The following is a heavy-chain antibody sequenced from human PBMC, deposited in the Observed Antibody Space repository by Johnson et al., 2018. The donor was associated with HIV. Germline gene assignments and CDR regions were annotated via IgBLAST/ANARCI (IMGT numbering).Heavy chain of an antibody. J-gene: IGHJ3*02. CDR2: ISYDGSNK. CDR3: ARPADYGDYSRDAFDI. V-gene: IGHV3-30*04. CDR1: GFTFSSYA. Sequence: QEKLVESGGDLVKPGGSLRLSCAASGFTFSSYAMHWVRQAPGKGLEWVAVISYDGSNKYYADSVKGRFTISRDNSKNTLYLQMNSLRVEDTALYYCARPADYGDYSRDAFDIWGQGTMVTVSS. D-gene: IGHD4-17*01.